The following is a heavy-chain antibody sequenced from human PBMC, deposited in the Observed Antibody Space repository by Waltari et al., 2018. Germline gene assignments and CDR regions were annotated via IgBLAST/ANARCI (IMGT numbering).Heavy chain of an antibody. CDR1: GGSLRSGGYY. J-gene: IGHJ4*02. D-gene: IGHD5-12*01. Sequence: QVQLQESGPGLVKPSQTLSLTCIVSGGSLRSGGYYWSWIRQHPGKGLEWIGYIYHSGSTYYNPSLKSRVTISVDRSKTQFSLKLSSVTAADTAVYYCARERRDGYKGFDYWGQGTLVTVSS. CDR3: ARERRDGYKGFDY. V-gene: IGHV4-31*03. CDR2: IYHSGST.